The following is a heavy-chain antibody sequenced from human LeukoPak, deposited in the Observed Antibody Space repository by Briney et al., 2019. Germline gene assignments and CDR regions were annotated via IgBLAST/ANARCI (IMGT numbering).Heavy chain of an antibody. J-gene: IGHJ4*02. CDR2: INHSGDT. CDR3: ARWATTGISYFDY. V-gene: IGHV4-34*01. Sequence: SETLSLTCAVSGGALTGYYWTWIRQPPGKGLEWIGEINHSGDTKYNPSLKSRVTISVDTSKNQFSLKLRPVTAADSAVYYCARWATTGISYFDYWGQGTPVTVSS. CDR1: GGALTGYY. D-gene: IGHD4-11*01.